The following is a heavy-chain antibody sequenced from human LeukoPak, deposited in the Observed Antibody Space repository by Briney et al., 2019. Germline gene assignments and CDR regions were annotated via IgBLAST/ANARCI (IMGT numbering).Heavy chain of an antibody. V-gene: IGHV3-48*01. CDR3: ARLVGYCSSTSCYDRFRDEGVDY. Sequence: GGSLRLSCAASGFTFSSYSMTWVRQAPGKGLEWVSYISSSSSTIYYADSVKGRFTISRDNSKNTLYLQMNSLRAEDTAVYYCARLVGYCSSTSCYDRFRDEGVDYWGQGTLVTVSS. CDR2: ISSSSSTI. J-gene: IGHJ4*02. CDR1: GFTFSSYS. D-gene: IGHD2-2*01.